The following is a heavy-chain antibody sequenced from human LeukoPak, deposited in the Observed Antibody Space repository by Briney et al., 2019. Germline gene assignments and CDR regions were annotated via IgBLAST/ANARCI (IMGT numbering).Heavy chain of an antibody. V-gene: IGHV1-46*01. CDR2: INPSGGST. CDR1: GYSFSAYY. J-gene: IGHJ4*02. CDR3: ATSGSYHKYYFDY. Sequence: ASVKISCKASGYSFSAYYMHWVRQAPGQGLEWMGVINPSGGSTSYALKFQDRVTVSRDTSTSTVYMELTSLRSDGTAVYFCATSGSYHKYYFDYWGQGTLVTVSS. D-gene: IGHD1-26*01.